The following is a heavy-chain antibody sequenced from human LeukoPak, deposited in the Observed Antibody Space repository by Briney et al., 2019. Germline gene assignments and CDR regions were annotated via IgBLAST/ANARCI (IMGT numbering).Heavy chain of an antibody. J-gene: IGHJ4*02. CDR2: INPNSGGT. Sequence: ASVKVSCKASGYTFTGYYMHWVRQAPGQGLEWMGWINPNSGGTNCAQKFQGRVTMTRDTSISTAYMELSRLRSDDTAVYYCAREGRDGYNPLDYWGQGTLVTVSS. V-gene: IGHV1-2*02. CDR1: GYTFTGYY. D-gene: IGHD5-24*01. CDR3: AREGRDGYNPLDY.